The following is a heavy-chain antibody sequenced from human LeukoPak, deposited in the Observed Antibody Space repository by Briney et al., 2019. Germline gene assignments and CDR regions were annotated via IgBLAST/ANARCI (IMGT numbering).Heavy chain of an antibody. CDR3: ARRVDTYYNFWSGYLDC. J-gene: IGHJ4*02. D-gene: IGHD3-3*01. Sequence: GGSLRLSCAASGFTFSSYWMHWVRQTPGKGLVWVSRINSDGSSTSYADSVKGRFTISRDNAKNSLYLQMNSLRTEDTAVYYCARRVDTYYNFWSGYLDCWGQGTLVTVSS. CDR1: GFTFSSYW. V-gene: IGHV3-74*01. CDR2: INSDGSST.